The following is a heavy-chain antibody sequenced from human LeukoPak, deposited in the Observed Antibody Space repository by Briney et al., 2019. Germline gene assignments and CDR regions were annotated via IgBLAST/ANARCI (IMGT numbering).Heavy chain of an antibody. Sequence: GASVKVSCKASGGTFSSYAISWVRQAPGQGLEWMGGIIPIFGTANYAQKFQGRVTITADESTSTAYMELSSLRSEDTAIYYCARETLFEYDSGGYHERYYFDNWGQGTLVAVSS. D-gene: IGHD3-22*01. J-gene: IGHJ4*02. V-gene: IGHV1-69*01. CDR3: ARETLFEYDSGGYHERYYFDN. CDR2: IIPIFGTA. CDR1: GGTFSSYA.